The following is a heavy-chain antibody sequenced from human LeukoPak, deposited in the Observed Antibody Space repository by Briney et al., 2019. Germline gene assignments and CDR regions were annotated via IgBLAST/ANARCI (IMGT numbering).Heavy chain of an antibody. CDR2: ISSRSSDI. Sequence: GGSLRLSCAASGFPFSTYTVNWVRQAPGKGLEGVSSISSRSSDIYYADSVKGRFTISRDNDKHSLYLQMNSMSAEDTAAYHCARVGSGGPTGGYYMADWGKGTTVTVSS. D-gene: IGHD2-8*02. CDR1: GFPFSTYT. V-gene: IGHV3-21*01. CDR3: ARVGSGGPTGGYYMAD. J-gene: IGHJ6*03.